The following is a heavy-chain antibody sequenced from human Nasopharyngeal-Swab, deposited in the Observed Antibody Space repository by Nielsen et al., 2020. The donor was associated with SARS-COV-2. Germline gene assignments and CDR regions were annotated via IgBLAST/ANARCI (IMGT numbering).Heavy chain of an antibody. CDR2: ISGSGGST. CDR3: AIDSSGQDY. J-gene: IGHJ4*02. D-gene: IGHD6-19*01. V-gene: IGHV3-23*01. Sequence: VRQAPGKGLEWVSAISGSGGSTYYADSVKGRLTISRDNSKNTLYLQMNSLRAEDTAVYYCAIDSSGQDYWGQGTLVTVSS.